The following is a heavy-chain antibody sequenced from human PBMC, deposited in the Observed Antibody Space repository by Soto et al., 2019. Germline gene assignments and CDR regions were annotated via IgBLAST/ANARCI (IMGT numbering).Heavy chain of an antibody. D-gene: IGHD1-1*01. CDR1: GFTFSSYS. Sequence: EVQLVESGGGLVQPGGSLRLSCAVSGFTFSSYSRNWVRQAPGKGLEWVSYISSSSSTIYYADSVKGRFTISRDNAKNSLYLQMNSLRAEDTAVYYCTREKSGTTDYWGQGTLVTVSS. CDR2: ISSSSSTI. CDR3: TREKSGTTDY. J-gene: IGHJ4*02. V-gene: IGHV3-48*01.